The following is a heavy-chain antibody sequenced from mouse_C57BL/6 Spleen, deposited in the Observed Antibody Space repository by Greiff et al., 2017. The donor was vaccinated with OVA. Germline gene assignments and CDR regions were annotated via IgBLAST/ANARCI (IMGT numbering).Heavy chain of an antibody. V-gene: IGHV1-64*01. CDR2: IHPNSGST. CDR1: GYTFTSYW. D-gene: IGHD1-1*01. Sequence: QVQLQQPGAELVKPGASVKLSCKASGYTFTSYWMHWVKQRPGQGLEWIGMIHPNSGSTNYNEKFKSKATLTVDKSSSTAYMQLSSLTSEDSAVYDCARKDYGSSLYYYFDYWGQGTTLTVSS. J-gene: IGHJ2*01. CDR3: ARKDYGSSLYYYFDY.